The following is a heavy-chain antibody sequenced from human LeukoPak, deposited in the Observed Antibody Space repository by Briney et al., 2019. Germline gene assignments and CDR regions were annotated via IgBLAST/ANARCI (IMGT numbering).Heavy chain of an antibody. CDR1: GSSISSDTYY. CDR2: IYYSGNT. Sequence: SETLSLTCTVSGSSISSDTYYWGWIRQPPGKGLEWIGSIYYSGNTYYNPSLKSRVTISIDTSTNQFSLKLTSVTAADTALYYCARELRYDNSDSGASWGQGTVVTVSS. D-gene: IGHD3-22*01. J-gene: IGHJ3*01. V-gene: IGHV4-39*07. CDR3: ARELRYDNSDSGAS.